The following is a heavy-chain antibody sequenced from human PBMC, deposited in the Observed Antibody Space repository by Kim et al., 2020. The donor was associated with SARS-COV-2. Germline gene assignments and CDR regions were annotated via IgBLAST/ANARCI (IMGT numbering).Heavy chain of an antibody. D-gene: IGHD4-17*01. CDR3: ARYGDYVY. Sequence: GGTNYAQKFQGRVTMTRDTSISTAYMELSRLRSDDTAVYYCARYGDYVYWGQGTLVTVSS. V-gene: IGHV1-2*02. CDR2: GGT. J-gene: IGHJ4*02.